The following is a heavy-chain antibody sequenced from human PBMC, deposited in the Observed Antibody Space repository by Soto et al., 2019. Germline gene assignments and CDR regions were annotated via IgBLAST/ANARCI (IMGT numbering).Heavy chain of an antibody. Sequence: SLRLSCAASGFTFDDYAMHWVRQAPGKGLEWVSGISWNSGSIGYADSVKGRFTISRDNAKNSLYLQMNSLRAEDTALYYCAKGLSGWYYYYGMDVRGQGTTVTVSS. J-gene: IGHJ6*02. CDR3: AKGLSGWYYYYGMDV. V-gene: IGHV3-9*01. CDR2: ISWNSGSI. CDR1: GFTFDDYA. D-gene: IGHD6-19*01.